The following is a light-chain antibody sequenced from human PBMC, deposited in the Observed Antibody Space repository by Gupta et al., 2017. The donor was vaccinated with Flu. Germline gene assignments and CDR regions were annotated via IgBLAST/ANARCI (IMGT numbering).Light chain of an antibody. CDR1: QSVSSY. V-gene: IGKV3-11*01. J-gene: IGKJ4*01. CDR2: DAS. CDR3: QQRSNCPNY. Sequence: EIVLTQSPATLSLSPGERATLSCRASQSVSSYLAWYQQKPGQAPRLLIYDASNRATGIPARFSGSGSGTDFTLTISSREPEDFAVYYCQQRSNCPNYFGRGTKVEIK.